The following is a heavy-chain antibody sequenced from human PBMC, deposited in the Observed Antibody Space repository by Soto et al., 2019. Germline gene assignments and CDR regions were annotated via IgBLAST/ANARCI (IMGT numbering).Heavy chain of an antibody. Sequence: SETLSLTCSVSGASVASGGYFWTWIRQLPGKGLEWIGYIYSSGSTHYNPSLQSRVTISVDTSKNQFSLKLSSVTAADTAVYYCARSVFPWGQGTLVTVSS. CDR1: GASVASGGYF. J-gene: IGHJ5*02. CDR2: IYSSGST. V-gene: IGHV4-31*02. CDR3: ARSVFP.